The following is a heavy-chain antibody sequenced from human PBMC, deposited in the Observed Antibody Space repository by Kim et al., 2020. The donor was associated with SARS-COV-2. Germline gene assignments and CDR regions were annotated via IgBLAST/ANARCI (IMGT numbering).Heavy chain of an antibody. D-gene: IGHD3-3*01. CDR3: AKMEGLELRQYFLVF. V-gene: IGHV3-23*01. CDR2: ISGSGDAT. CDR1: GYSFSRFA. J-gene: IGHJ4*02. Sequence: GGSLRLSCATSGYSFSRFAMSWVRQPPGRGLEWVSAISGSGDATYYADSVKGRFTISRDNSNGTLFLQMASLRGDDTAIYYCAKMEGLELRQYFLVFWGLGTLVTISS.